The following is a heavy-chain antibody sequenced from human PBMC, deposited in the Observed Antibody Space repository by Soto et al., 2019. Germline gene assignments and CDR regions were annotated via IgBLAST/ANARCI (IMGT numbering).Heavy chain of an antibody. CDR3: ARGGAMGVDY. D-gene: IGHD1-26*01. J-gene: IGHJ4*02. CDR2: IYFDGITT. Sequence: GGSLRLSCTASGFTFNTHWMHWLRQAPGKGLVWVSRIYFDGITTNYADSVKGRLTVSRDNAKNTVYLHVNTLRDEDTAVYYCARGGAMGVDYWGQGTLVTVSS. V-gene: IGHV3-74*01. CDR1: GFTFNTHW.